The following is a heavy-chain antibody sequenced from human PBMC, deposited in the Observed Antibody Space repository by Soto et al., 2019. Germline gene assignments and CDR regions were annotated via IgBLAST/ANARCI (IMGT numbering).Heavy chain of an antibody. V-gene: IGHV1-46*01. CDR2: INPSGGRT. Sequence: ASVKVSCKASGYTFTSYYMHWVRQAPGQGLEWMGIINPSGGRTSYAQKFQGRVTMTRDTSISTAYMELSSLRSEDTAVYYCARERTYYSFDYWGQGTLVTVSS. CDR1: GYTFTSYY. CDR3: ARERTYYSFDY. J-gene: IGHJ4*02. D-gene: IGHD1-26*01.